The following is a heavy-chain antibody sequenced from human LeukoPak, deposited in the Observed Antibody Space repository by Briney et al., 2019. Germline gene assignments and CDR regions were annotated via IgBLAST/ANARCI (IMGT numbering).Heavy chain of an antibody. D-gene: IGHD6-13*01. CDR1: GYTFTGYY. V-gene: IGHV1-2*02. CDR2: INANTGGT. Sequence: EASVKVSCKASGYTFTGYYLHWVRQAPGQGLEWMGWINANTGGTNYAQKFQGKFTMTRDTSITTVYMELSRLAFDDTAVYFCARIGYSSTFDYWGQGTLVTVSS. J-gene: IGHJ4*02. CDR3: ARIGYSSTFDY.